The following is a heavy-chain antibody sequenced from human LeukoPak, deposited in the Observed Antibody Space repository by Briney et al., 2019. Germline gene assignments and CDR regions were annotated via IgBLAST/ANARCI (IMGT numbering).Heavy chain of an antibody. CDR2: IYGSSRT. V-gene: IGHV3-66*04. Sequence: GGSLRLSCAGSGFIVSSNYMSWVRQAAGKGLEWVSVIYGSSRTYYADSVKGRFTISRDNSKNTVYLQMDSLRAEDTAVYYCARQAGEDGYNYFDYWGQGTLVTVSS. D-gene: IGHD5-24*01. CDR3: ARQAGEDGYNYFDY. CDR1: GFIVSSNY. J-gene: IGHJ4*02.